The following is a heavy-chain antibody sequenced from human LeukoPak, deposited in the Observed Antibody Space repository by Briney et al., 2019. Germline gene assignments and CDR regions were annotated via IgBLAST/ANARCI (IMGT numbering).Heavy chain of an antibody. J-gene: IGHJ4*02. CDR1: GFTVSSNY. Sequence: GGSLRLSCAASGFTVSSNYMSWVRQAPGRGLEWVSVIYSGGSTYYADSVKGRFTISRDNSKNTLYLQMNSLRAEDTAVYYCARGLGYCSSTSCYKWDMYYFDYWGQGTLVTVSS. CDR2: IYSGGST. V-gene: IGHV3-66*02. CDR3: ARGLGYCSSTSCYKWDMYYFDY. D-gene: IGHD2-2*02.